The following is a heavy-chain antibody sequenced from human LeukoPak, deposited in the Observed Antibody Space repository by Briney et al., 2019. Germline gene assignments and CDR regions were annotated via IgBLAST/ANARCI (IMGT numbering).Heavy chain of an antibody. D-gene: IGHD1-26*01. J-gene: IGHJ4*02. CDR2: ISGRGVGT. Sequence: GGSLRLSCAASGFTFSIYAMSWVRQAPGKGLEWVSAISGRGVGTYYADSVRGRFTISRDNAKNSLYLQMNSLRAEDTAVYYCAREWEPEDYWGQGTLVTVSS. CDR1: GFTFSIYA. CDR3: AREWEPEDY. V-gene: IGHV3-23*01.